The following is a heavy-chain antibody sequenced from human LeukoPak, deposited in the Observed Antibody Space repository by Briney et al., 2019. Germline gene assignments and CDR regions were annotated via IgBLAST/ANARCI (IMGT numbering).Heavy chain of an antibody. V-gene: IGHV1-2*02. CDR1: GYTFTGYY. D-gene: IGHD2-2*02. CDR2: INPNSGGT. Sequence: ASVKVSCKASGYTFTGYYMHWVRQAPGQGLEWMGWINPNSGGTNYAQKFQGRVTMTRDTSISTAYMELSRLRSDDTAVYYCARYIVVVPAAIPYYFDYWGQGTLVTVSS. J-gene: IGHJ4*02. CDR3: ARYIVVVPAAIPYYFDY.